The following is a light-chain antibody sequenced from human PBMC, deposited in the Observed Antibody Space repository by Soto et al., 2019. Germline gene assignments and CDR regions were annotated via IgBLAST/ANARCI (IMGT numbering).Light chain of an antibody. CDR3: AAWDDTVRSYV. J-gene: IGLJ1*01. V-gene: IGLV1-47*01. Sequence: QSVLTQPPSVSGTPGQRVTISCSGGISNIGTNYVHWFQQLPGTAPKVLSNRDNQRPSGVPDRFSGSKSGTSASLAISGLRSEDEAEYYCAAWDDTVRSYVFGTATNITVL. CDR1: ISNIGTNY. CDR2: RDN.